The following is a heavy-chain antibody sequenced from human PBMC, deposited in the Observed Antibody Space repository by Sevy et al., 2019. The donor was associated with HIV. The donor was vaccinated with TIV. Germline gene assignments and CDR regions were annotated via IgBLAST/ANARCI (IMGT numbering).Heavy chain of an antibody. Sequence: GGSLRLSCVVSGFTFTSYTMTWVRQAPGKGLEWVSTITGSGDKIYYADSVKGRFTISRDNSRNTLYLQMSSLRAADTAVYYCAKGPDYYASSGTSLDYWGQGTLVTVSS. V-gene: IGHV3-23*01. D-gene: IGHD3-22*01. CDR1: GFTFTSYT. CDR2: ITGSGDKI. CDR3: AKGPDYYASSGTSLDY. J-gene: IGHJ4*02.